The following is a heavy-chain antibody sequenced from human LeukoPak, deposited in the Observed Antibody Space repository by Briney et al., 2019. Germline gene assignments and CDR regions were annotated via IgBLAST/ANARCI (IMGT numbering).Heavy chain of an antibody. CDR1: GFTFRLFP. V-gene: IGHV3-23*01. J-gene: IGHJ4*02. Sequence: GGSLRLSCAASGFTFRLFPISWVRQAPGKGLEWVSAITGSGGSTYYADSVKGRFTISRDNSKNTLYLQMNSQRAEDTAVYYCAKNYDFWSGYQDYWGQGTLVTVSS. CDR2: ITGSGGST. CDR3: AKNYDFWSGYQDY. D-gene: IGHD3-3*01.